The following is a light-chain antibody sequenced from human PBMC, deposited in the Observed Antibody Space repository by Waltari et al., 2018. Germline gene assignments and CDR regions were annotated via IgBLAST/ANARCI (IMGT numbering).Light chain of an antibody. Sequence: EIVMTQSPATLSVSPGERATLSCRASQSVSSNLAWYQQRPGQAPRLLIYAASTRATGIPARCSGSGSGTEFTLTISRLQSEDFAVYYCQQYNNWTFGQGTKVEIK. CDR2: AAS. J-gene: IGKJ1*01. CDR3: QQYNNWT. V-gene: IGKV3-15*01. CDR1: QSVSSN.